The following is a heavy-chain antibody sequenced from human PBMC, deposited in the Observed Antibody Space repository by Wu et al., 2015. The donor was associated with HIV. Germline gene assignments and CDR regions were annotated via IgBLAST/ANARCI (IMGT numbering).Heavy chain of an antibody. CDR1: AYTFTSYD. CDR3: ACAYDSSGHDAFDI. J-gene: IGHJ3*02. CDR2: MNPKTGNT. D-gene: IGHD3-22*01. V-gene: IGHV1-8*03. Sequence: QVQLVQSGAEVKKPGASVKVSCKASAYTFTSYDINWVRQAPGQGLDWMGWMNPKTGNTGYAQKFQGRVTFTRNTSMSTAYMELSSLRSEDTAVYYCACAYDSSGHDAFDIWGQGTMVTVSS.